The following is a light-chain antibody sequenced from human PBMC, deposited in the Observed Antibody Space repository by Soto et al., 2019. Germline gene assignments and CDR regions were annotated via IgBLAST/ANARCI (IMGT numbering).Light chain of an antibody. Sequence: DIQMTQSPSTLSASVGDGVTITCRASQSISTWLAWYQQKPGKAPKFLIFDGSSLQSGVPSRFSGSGSGTDFTLTISSLEPEDFAVYYCQQRSNWPSWTFGQRTKVDIK. CDR3: QQRSNWPSWT. CDR1: QSISTW. V-gene: IGKV1-5*01. J-gene: IGKJ1*01. CDR2: DGS.